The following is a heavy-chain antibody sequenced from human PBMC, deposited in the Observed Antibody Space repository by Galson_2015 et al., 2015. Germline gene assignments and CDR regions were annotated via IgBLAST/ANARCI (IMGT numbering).Heavy chain of an antibody. CDR1: GFTFSSYG. V-gene: IGHV3-33*01. J-gene: IGHJ4*02. D-gene: IGHD3-16*02. CDR2: IWYDGSNK. Sequence: SLRLSCAASGFTFSSYGMHWVRHAPGKGLEWVAVIWYDGSNKYYADSVKGRFTISRDNSKNTLYLQMNSLRAEDTAVYYCAREGRLRLGELSWRYFDYWGQGTLVTVSS. CDR3: AREGRLRLGELSWRYFDY.